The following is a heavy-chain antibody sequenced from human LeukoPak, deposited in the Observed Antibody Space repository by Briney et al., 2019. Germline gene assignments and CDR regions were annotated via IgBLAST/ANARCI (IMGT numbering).Heavy chain of an antibody. D-gene: IGHD2-21*02. CDR3: ARLQVHCGGDCYTRWFDP. CDR2: IHPSSGSA. Sequence: ASVKVSCKASGYTSTTYYIHWVRQAPGQGLEWMGIIHPSSGSAASAQKFQGRLTMTRDTTTSTVYMELSSLTSEDTAVYYCARLQVHCGGDCYTRWFDPWGQGTLVTVSS. V-gene: IGHV1-46*01. CDR1: GYTSTTYY. J-gene: IGHJ5*02.